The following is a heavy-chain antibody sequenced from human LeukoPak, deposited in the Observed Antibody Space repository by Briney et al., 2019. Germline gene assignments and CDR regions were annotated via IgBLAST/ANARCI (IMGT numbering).Heavy chain of an antibody. D-gene: IGHD6-6*01. V-gene: IGHV4-59*01. J-gene: IGHJ1*01. Sequence: TSSETLSLTCTVSGGSISSYYWSWIRQPPGKGLEWIGYIYYSGSTNYNPSLKSRVTISVDTSKNQFSLKLSSVTAADTAVYYCASSSPISSIAARPAWLPFQHWGQGTLVTVSS. CDR3: ASSSPISSIAARPAWLPFQH. CDR2: IYYSGST. CDR1: GGSISSYY.